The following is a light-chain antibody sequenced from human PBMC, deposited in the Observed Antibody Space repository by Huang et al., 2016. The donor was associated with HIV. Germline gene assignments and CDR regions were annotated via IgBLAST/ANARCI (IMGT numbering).Light chain of an antibody. V-gene: IGKV3-15*01. CDR1: QSVSKN. Sequence: EIVMTQSPATLSVSPGERATLSRRASQSVSKNLAWYQQRPGQVPRLLIYGASTRASGIPARCSGSGSGTEFTLTISSLQSEDFAVYYCQHYNNWPYSFGQGTKLEI. CDR3: QHYNNWPYS. CDR2: GAS. J-gene: IGKJ2*03.